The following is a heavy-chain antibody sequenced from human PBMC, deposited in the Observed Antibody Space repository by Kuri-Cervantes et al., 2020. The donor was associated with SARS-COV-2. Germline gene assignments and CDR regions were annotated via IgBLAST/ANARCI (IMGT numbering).Heavy chain of an antibody. CDR1: GGSVSSGSYY. Sequence: SETLSLTCTVSGGSVSSGSYYWSWIRQPPGKGLEWIGYIYYSGSTNYNPSLKSRVTISVDTSKNQFSLKLSSVTAADTAVYYCARHEWEPYYFDYWGQGTLVTDSS. CDR3: ARHEWEPYYFDY. CDR2: IYYSGST. J-gene: IGHJ4*02. D-gene: IGHD1-26*01. V-gene: IGHV4-61*01.